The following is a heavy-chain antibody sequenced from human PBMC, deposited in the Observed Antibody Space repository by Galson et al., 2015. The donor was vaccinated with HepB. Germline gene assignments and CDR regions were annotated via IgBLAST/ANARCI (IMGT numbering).Heavy chain of an antibody. CDR2: ITSAGRYI. D-gene: IGHD3-22*01. Sequence: SLRLSCAASGFTFVKYTMNWVRQAPGKGLEWVSSITSAGRYIYYADSLKDRFTVSRDNAKNSLSLQMNSLRADDTAVYYCARERYDGTERSLHDPFDLWGQGTMVTVAS. CDR1: GFTFVKYT. V-gene: IGHV3-21*01. J-gene: IGHJ3*01. CDR3: ARERYDGTERSLHDPFDL.